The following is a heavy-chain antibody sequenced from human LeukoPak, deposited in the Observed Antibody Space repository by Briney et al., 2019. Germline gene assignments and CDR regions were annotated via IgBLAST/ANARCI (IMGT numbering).Heavy chain of an antibody. V-gene: IGHV3-43*02. J-gene: IGHJ3*02. Sequence: GGSLRLSCAASGFTFDDYAFHWVRHTPGKALEWVSLISVDGETTYYADSVRGRFTISRDNSKNFLYLQMDSLRTGDTALYYCAKVGVVVALNDGFDIWGHGTMVTVSS. CDR1: GFTFDDYA. CDR2: ISVDGETT. CDR3: AKVGVVVALNDGFDI. D-gene: IGHD2-15*01.